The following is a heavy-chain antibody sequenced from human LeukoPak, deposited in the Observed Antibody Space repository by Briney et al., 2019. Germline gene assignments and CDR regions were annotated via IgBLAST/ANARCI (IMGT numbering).Heavy chain of an antibody. CDR1: GGTFSSYA. CDR3: ARVVVKYYYDSSGLGAFDI. Sequence: ASVKVSCKASGGTFSSYAISWVRQAPGQGLEWMGGIIPIFGTANSAQKFQGRVTITTDESSSTAYMELSSLRSEDTAVYYCARVVVKYYYDSSGLGAFDIWGQGTMVTVSS. J-gene: IGHJ3*02. D-gene: IGHD3-22*01. CDR2: IIPIFGTA. V-gene: IGHV1-69*05.